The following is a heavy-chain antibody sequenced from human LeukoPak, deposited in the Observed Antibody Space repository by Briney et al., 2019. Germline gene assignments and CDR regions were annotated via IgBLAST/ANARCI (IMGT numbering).Heavy chain of an antibody. CDR1: GFTFSSYS. CDR2: ISSSSSYI. Sequence: GGSLRLSCAASGFTFSSYSMNWVRQAPGKGLEWVSSISSSSSYIYYADSVKGRFTISRDNAKNSLYLQMNSLRAEDTAVYYCARSSSPWAFDIWGQGTMVTVSS. V-gene: IGHV3-21*04. CDR3: ARSSSPWAFDI. J-gene: IGHJ3*02. D-gene: IGHD6-13*01.